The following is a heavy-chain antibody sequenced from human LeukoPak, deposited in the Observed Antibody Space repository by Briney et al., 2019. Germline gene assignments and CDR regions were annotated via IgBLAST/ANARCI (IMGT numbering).Heavy chain of an antibody. Sequence: GASVKVSCKASGYTFTGYYMHWVRQAPGQGLEGMGWINPNSGATNYAQNFQGRVTMTRDTSISTAYMELSRLRSDDTAVYYCARGIAVAGKDVWGQGTTVTVSS. CDR3: ARGIAVAGKDV. V-gene: IGHV1-2*02. CDR1: GYTFTGYY. CDR2: INPNSGAT. J-gene: IGHJ6*02. D-gene: IGHD6-19*01.